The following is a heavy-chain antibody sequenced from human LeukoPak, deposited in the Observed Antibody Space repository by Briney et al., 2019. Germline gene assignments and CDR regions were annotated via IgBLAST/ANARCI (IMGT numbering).Heavy chain of an antibody. V-gene: IGHV4-39*07. Sequence: SETLSLTCTVSGGSISSSSYYWGWIRQPPGKGLAWIGSIYYSGSTYYNPSLKSRVTISVDTSKNQFSLKLSSVTAADTAVYYCASSYYDSSPTGYWGQGTLVTVSS. D-gene: IGHD3-22*01. CDR3: ASSYYDSSPTGY. J-gene: IGHJ4*02. CDR2: IYYSGST. CDR1: GGSISSSSYY.